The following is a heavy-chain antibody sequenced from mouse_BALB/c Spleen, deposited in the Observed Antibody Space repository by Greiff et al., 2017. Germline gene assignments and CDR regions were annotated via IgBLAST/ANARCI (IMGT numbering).Heavy chain of an antibody. CDR1: GYSITSDYA. Sequence: EVQLVESGPGLVKPSQSLSLTCTVTGYSITSDYAWNWIRQFPGNKLEWMGYISYSGSTSYNPSLKSRISITRDTSKNPFFLQLNSVTTEDTATYYCASGYYGFDYWGQGTTLTVSS. J-gene: IGHJ2*01. V-gene: IGHV3-2*02. D-gene: IGHD1-1*01. CDR2: ISYSGST. CDR3: ASGYYGFDY.